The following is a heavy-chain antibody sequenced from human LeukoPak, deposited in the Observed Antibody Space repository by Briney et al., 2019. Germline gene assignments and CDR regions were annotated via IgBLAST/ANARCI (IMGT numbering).Heavy chain of an antibody. CDR3: ARGLRFLEWFLDY. V-gene: IGHV1-2*02. J-gene: IGHJ4*02. CDR2: INPNSGGT. D-gene: IGHD3-3*01. Sequence: ASVTVSCKASGYTFTGYYMHWVRQAPGQGLEWMGWINPNSGGTNYAQKFQGRVTMTRDTSISTAYMELSRLRSDDTAVYYCARGLRFLEWFLDYWGQGTLVTVSS. CDR1: GYTFTGYY.